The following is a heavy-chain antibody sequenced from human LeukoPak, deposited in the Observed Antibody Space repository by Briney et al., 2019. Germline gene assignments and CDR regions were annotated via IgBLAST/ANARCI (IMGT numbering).Heavy chain of an antibody. CDR2: ISYDGSNK. D-gene: IGHD6-19*01. V-gene: IGHV3-30-3*01. Sequence: GGSLRLSCAASGFTFSSYAMHWVRQAPGKGLEWVAVISYDGSNKYYADSVKGRFTISRDNSKNTLYLQMNSLRAEDTAVYYCAYGSGWFFDYWGQGSMVTVSS. CDR3: AYGSGWFFDY. J-gene: IGHJ4*02. CDR1: GFTFSSYA.